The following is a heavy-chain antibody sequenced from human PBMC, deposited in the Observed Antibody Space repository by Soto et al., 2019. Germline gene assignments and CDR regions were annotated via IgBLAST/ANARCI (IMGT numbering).Heavy chain of an antibody. V-gene: IGHV1-18*01. D-gene: IGHD3-10*01. CDR1: GYPFINYG. CDR3: AREGSGSPYYYYYYGMDV. CDR2: IGTYNGRT. J-gene: IGHJ6*02. Sequence: ASVKVSCKASGYPFINYGFSWVRQAPGQGLEWMGWIGTYNGRTNYAQKFQGRVTITADESTSTAYMELSRLRSDDTAVYYCAREGSGSPYYYYYYGMDVWGQGTTVTVSS.